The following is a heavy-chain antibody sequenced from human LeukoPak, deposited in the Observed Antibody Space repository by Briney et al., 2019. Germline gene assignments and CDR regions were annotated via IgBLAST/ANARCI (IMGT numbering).Heavy chain of an antibody. CDR2: IYYSGTT. CDR3: ARGGNGSYYSVYYAVDV. D-gene: IGHD1-26*01. J-gene: IGHJ6*02. V-gene: IGHV4-31*03. CDR1: GGSISSGGNF. Sequence: SETLSLTCTVSGGSISSGGNFWSWIRQRPGKGLEWIGFIYYSGTTYSNPSLKSRVAISADTSKNEFSLKLNSLTAADTAVYYCARGGNGSYYSVYYAVDVWGQGTTVTVS.